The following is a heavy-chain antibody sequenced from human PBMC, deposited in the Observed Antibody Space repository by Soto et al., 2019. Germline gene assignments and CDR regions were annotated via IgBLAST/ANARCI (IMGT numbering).Heavy chain of an antibody. CDR1: GFTFSTYA. J-gene: IGHJ4*02. CDR3: AKGVGARRYYFDC. D-gene: IGHD1-26*01. Sequence: GGSLRLSCVASGFTFSTYAMSWVRQAPGKGLEWVSGISGSDDTTYYADSVKGRFTVSRDSSKNTLYLQMNSLRAEDTAVYYCAKGVGARRYYFDCWGQGTLVTVSS. CDR2: ISGSDDTT. V-gene: IGHV3-23*01.